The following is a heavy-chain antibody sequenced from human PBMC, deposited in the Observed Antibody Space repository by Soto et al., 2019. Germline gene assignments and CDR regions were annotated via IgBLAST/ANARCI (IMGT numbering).Heavy chain of an antibody. CDR1: GFSFSTYG. Sequence: QVQMVESGGGVVQPGRSLRLSCAASGFSFSTYGMHWVRQAPGKGLEWMAVISNDGSNKYYADSVKGRFTISRDNSKDTLFLQMNSLRGEDTAIYYCAKVIRADSTSSNFYYYSGMDVWGQGTTVTV. CDR3: AKVIRADSTSSNFYYYSGMDV. CDR2: ISNDGSNK. D-gene: IGHD6-6*01. J-gene: IGHJ6*02. V-gene: IGHV3-30*18.